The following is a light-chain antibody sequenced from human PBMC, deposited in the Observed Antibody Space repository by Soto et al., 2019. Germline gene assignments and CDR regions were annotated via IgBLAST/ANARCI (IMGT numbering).Light chain of an antibody. CDR1: QSVSSSY. J-gene: IGKJ1*01. CDR2: GTS. Sequence: EIVLTQSPDTLSLSPGDRATLSCRASQSVSSSYLVWYQQKPGQAPRVLIYGTSSRATGIPDRFSGSWSGTDFTLTISRLEPEDFAVYYCQQFGRFRTFGQGTKVEIK. CDR3: QQFGRFRT. V-gene: IGKV3-20*01.